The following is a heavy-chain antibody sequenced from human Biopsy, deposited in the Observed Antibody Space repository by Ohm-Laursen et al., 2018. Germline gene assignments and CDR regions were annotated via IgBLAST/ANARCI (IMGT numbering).Heavy chain of an antibody. J-gene: IGHJ4*02. D-gene: IGHD4-17*01. CDR1: GYTFTTSG. Sequence: ASVTASCKASGYTFTTSGISWVRQAPGQGLEWMGWIKTYSAYTNYGKKFHDRVILTSDTSTSTAYLEPRSLRSDETAVYYCARDYFPYVDYLKDVPLCDSWGQGTLVTVSS. CDR3: ARDYFPYVDYLKDVPLCDS. CDR2: IKTYSAYT. V-gene: IGHV1-18*01.